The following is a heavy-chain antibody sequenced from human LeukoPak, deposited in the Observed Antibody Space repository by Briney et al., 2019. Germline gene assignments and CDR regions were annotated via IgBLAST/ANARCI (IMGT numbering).Heavy chain of an antibody. CDR2: ISAYNGNT. J-gene: IGHJ6*03. D-gene: IGHD3-3*01. CDR1: GYTFTSYG. V-gene: IGHV1-18*01. CDR3: ARVNRDDFWSGYYLYYYYMDV. Sequence: ASVKVSCKASGYTFTSYGISWVRQAPGQGLEWMGWISAYNGNTNYAQKLQGRVTMTTDTSTSTAYMELRSLRSDDTAVYYCARVNRDDFWSGYYLYYYYMDVWGKGTTVTVSS.